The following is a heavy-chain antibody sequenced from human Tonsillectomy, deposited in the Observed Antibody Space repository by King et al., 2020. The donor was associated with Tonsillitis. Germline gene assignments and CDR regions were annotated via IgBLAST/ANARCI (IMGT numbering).Heavy chain of an antibody. V-gene: IGHV1-2*02. Sequence: VQLVQSGAEVKKPGASVKVSCKASGYTFTGYYIHLVRQAPGQWLEWMGWLNLNTGDTNSAQKFQGRVTMTRDTAISTAYMEVNSLRSDDTALYYCARGRALDPWGQGTLVIVSS. CDR1: GYTFTGYY. J-gene: IGHJ5*02. CDR3: ARGRALDP. CDR2: LNLNTGDT.